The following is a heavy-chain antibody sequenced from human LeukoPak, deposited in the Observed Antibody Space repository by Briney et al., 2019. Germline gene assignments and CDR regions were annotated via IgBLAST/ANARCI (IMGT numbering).Heavy chain of an antibody. V-gene: IGHV4-59*01. CDR3: ASSAWFGELLGAFDI. CDR1: GGSISSYY. J-gene: IGHJ3*02. D-gene: IGHD3-10*01. CDR2: IYYSGST. Sequence: PSETLSLTCTVSGGSISSYYWSWIRQPPGKGLEWIGYIYYSGSTNYNPSLKSRVTISVDTSKNQFSLKLSSVTAADTAVYYCASSAWFGELLGAFDIWGQGTMVTVSS.